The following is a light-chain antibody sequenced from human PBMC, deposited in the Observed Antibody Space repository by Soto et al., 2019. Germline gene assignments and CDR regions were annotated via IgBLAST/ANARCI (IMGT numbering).Light chain of an antibody. V-gene: IGLV3-21*04. CDR1: NIGSKS. Sequence: SYELTQPPSVSVAPGKTARITCGGNNIGSKSVHWYQQKPGQAPVLVIYYDSDRPSGIPERFSGSNSGNTATLTISRVEAGDEADYYCQLWDSSSDPGVFGGGTKLTVL. J-gene: IGLJ2*01. CDR2: YDS. CDR3: QLWDSSSDPGV.